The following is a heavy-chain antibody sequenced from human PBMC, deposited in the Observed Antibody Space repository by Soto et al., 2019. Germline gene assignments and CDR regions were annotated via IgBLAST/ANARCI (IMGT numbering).Heavy chain of an antibody. CDR2: IYYSGST. CDR3: AREYDFTNWFDP. J-gene: IGHJ5*02. D-gene: IGHD3-3*01. Sequence: PSETLSLTCTVSGGSISSGGYYWSWIRQHPGKGLEWIGYIYYSGSTYYNPSLKSRVTISVDTSKNQFSLKLSSVTAADTAVYYCAREYDFTNWFDPWGQGTLVTVSS. V-gene: IGHV4-31*03. CDR1: GGSISSGGYY.